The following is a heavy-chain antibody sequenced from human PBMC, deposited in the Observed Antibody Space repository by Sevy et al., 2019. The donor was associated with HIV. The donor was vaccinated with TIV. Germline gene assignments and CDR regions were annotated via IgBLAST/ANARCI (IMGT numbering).Heavy chain of an antibody. Sequence: ASVKVSCKASGYSFTTYAITWVRQAPGQGLEWMGWISPFHGNTNYAQKLQGRVSMTTDTSTNTAYMELTSLRSDDTAVYYWARVFGGRLYNGRFDPWGQGTLVTVSS. V-gene: IGHV1-18*01. CDR2: ISPFHGNT. CDR3: ARVFGGRLYNGRFDP. J-gene: IGHJ5*02. CDR1: GYSFTTYA. D-gene: IGHD3-16*01.